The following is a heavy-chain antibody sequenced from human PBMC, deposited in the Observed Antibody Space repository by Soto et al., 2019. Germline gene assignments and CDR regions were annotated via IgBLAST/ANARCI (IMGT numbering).Heavy chain of an antibody. CDR1: GYTFTSYG. D-gene: IGHD5-12*01. Sequence: GASVKFSCKASGYTFTSYGISWVRQAPGQGLEWMGWISAYNGNTNYAQKLQGRVTMTTDTSTSTAYMELRSLRSDDTAVYYCASRGSGYSGYDPIYGMDVWGQGTTVTVSS. J-gene: IGHJ6*02. CDR3: ASRGSGYSGYDPIYGMDV. V-gene: IGHV1-18*01. CDR2: ISAYNGNT.